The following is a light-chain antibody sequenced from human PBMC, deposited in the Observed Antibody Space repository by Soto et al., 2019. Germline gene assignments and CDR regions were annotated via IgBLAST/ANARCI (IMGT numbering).Light chain of an antibody. CDR3: QQYGSSPYT. Sequence: EPVLTQSPGTLSLSPGARATLSCRASQSISRSYLAWYQQKPGQAPRLLIYGTSNRATGIPDRFSGSGSGTDFTLTISRLEPEDFAVYFCQQYGSSPYTFGQGTKVEI. J-gene: IGKJ2*01. CDR2: GTS. V-gene: IGKV3-20*01. CDR1: QSISRSY.